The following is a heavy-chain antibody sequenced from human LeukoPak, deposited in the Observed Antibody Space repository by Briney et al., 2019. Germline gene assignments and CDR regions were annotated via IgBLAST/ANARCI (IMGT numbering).Heavy chain of an antibody. CDR3: ASQDYDILTGYSYSGNYFNY. Sequence: GGSLRLSCTASGFTVSSNYMSWVRQAPGKGLEWVSVIYSGGSTHYADSVKGRFTISRDNSKNTVYLQMNSLRAEDTAVYYCASQDYDILTGYSYSGNYFNYWGQGILVTVSS. D-gene: IGHD3-9*01. J-gene: IGHJ4*02. CDR2: IYSGGST. V-gene: IGHV3-66*02. CDR1: GFTVSSNY.